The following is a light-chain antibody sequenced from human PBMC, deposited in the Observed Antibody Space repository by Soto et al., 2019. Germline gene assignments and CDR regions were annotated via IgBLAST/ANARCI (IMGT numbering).Light chain of an antibody. Sequence: DIQMTQSPSSLSASVEDRVIITCRASQSISNHLNWYQQKPGEAPKLLIFAASSLQSGVPSRFSGSRSGPDFTLTIGSLQPEDFATYYCQQSYSSPPTFGQGTKVDIK. CDR2: AAS. J-gene: IGKJ1*01. CDR1: QSISNH. V-gene: IGKV1-39*01. CDR3: QQSYSSPPT.